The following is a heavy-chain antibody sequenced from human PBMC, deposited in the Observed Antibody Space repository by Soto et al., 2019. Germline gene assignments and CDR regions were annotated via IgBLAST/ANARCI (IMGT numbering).Heavy chain of an antibody. CDR3: ARSIVVVTALDY. CDR2: INAGNGNT. V-gene: IGHV1-3*05. J-gene: IGHJ4*02. D-gene: IGHD2-21*02. CDR1: GYTFTSYA. Sequence: QVQLVQSGAEEKKPGASVKVSCKASGYTFTSYAMHWVRQAPGQRLEWMGWINAGNGNTKYSQKFQGRVTITRDTSASTADMELSSPRSEATAVYYCARSIVVVTALDYWGQGTLVTVSS.